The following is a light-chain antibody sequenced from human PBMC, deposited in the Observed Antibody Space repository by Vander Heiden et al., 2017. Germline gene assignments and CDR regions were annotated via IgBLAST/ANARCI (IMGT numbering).Light chain of an antibody. CDR3: SSYTSSSTLYV. CDR1: SSGVGGYNY. J-gene: IGLJ1*01. Sequence: QSALTQPASVSGSPGHSTTISCTGSSSGVGGYNYVSWYQQHPGKSAKLMIYEVSNRPSGVSNRFSGCKSGNTASLTISGLQAEDEADYYCSSYTSSSTLYVFGTGTKVTVL. V-gene: IGLV2-14*01. CDR2: EVS.